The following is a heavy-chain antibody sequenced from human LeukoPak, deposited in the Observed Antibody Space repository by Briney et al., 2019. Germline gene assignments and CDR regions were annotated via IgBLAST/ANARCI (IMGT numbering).Heavy chain of an antibody. CDR2: IYTSGST. D-gene: IGHD6-19*01. V-gene: IGHV4-4*07. Sequence: PSETLSLTCTVSGGSISRYFWSWIRQPAGKGLEWIGRIYTSGSTNYNPSLKSRVTMSVDTSKNQFSLKLSSVTAADTAVYYCARGRRIAVAGKVDWFDPWGQGTLVTVSS. CDR3: ARGRRIAVAGKVDWFDP. CDR1: GGSISRYF. J-gene: IGHJ5*02.